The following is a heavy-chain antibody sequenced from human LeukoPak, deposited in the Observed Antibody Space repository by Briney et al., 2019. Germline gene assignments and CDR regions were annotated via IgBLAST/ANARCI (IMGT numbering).Heavy chain of an antibody. D-gene: IGHD5-12*01. CDR3: ARDLTLYVDIVATITSVDY. V-gene: IGHV3-21*01. CDR1: GFTFSSYS. CDR2: ISSSSSYI. Sequence: GGSLRLSCAASGFTFSSYSMNWVRQAPGKGLEWVSSISSSSSYIYYADSVKGRFTISRDNAKNSLYLQMNSLRAEDTAVYYCARDLTLYVDIVATITSVDYWGQGTLVTVSS. J-gene: IGHJ4*02.